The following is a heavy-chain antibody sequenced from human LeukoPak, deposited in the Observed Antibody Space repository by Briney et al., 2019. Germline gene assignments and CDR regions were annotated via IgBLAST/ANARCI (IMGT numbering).Heavy chain of an antibody. D-gene: IGHD6-6*01. CDR3: ATGQLVPRRLGRYFDY. CDR2: FDPEDGET. J-gene: IGHJ4*02. Sequence: ASVKVSCKVSVYTVTELSMHWVRHAPGKGLEWMGGFDPEDGETIYAQKFQGRVTMTEDTSTDTAYMELSSLRSEDTAVYYCATGQLVPRRLGRYFDYWGQGTLVTVSS. V-gene: IGHV1-24*01. CDR1: VYTVTELS.